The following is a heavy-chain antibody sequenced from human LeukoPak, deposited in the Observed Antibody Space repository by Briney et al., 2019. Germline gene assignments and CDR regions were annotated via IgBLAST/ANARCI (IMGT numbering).Heavy chain of an antibody. Sequence: SETLSLTCTVSGVSISTRDYYWGWIRQPPGKGLEWIGSIDYSGSTYYNPSLKSRVTISVDTSKNQFSLKLNSVTAIDTAVYYCTRQAQWLAIDYWGQGTLVTVSS. CDR3: TRQAQWLAIDY. V-gene: IGHV4-39*01. J-gene: IGHJ4*02. CDR1: GVSISTRDYY. D-gene: IGHD6-19*01. CDR2: IDYSGST.